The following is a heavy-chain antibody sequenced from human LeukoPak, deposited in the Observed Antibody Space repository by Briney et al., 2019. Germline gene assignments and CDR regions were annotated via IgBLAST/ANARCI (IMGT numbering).Heavy chain of an antibody. D-gene: IGHD2-15*01. V-gene: IGHV4-34*01. CDR3: ARGRRRYCSGDSCYGGWFDP. Sequence: KPSETLSLTCAVYGGSFSGYYWSWIRQPPGKGLEWIGEINQSGSTNYNPSLKSRVTISVDTSKNQFSLKLSSVTAADTAVYYCARGRRRYCSGDSCYGGWFDPWGQGTLVTVSS. CDR2: INQSGST. J-gene: IGHJ5*02. CDR1: GGSFSGYY.